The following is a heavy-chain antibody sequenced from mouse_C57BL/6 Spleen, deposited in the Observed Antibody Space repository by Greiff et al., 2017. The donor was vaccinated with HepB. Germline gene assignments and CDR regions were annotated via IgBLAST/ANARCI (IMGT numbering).Heavy chain of an antibody. CDR2: ISSGGDYI. V-gene: IGHV5-9-1*02. CDR1: GFTFSSYA. Sequence: EVQLVESGEGLVKPGGSLKLSCAASGFTFSSYAMSWVRQTPEKRLEWVAYISSGGDYIYYADTVKGRFTISRDNARNTLYLQMSSLKSEDTAMYYCTRGVDYDYDDAYWGQGTLVTVSA. D-gene: IGHD2-4*01. J-gene: IGHJ3*01. CDR3: TRGVDYDYDDAY.